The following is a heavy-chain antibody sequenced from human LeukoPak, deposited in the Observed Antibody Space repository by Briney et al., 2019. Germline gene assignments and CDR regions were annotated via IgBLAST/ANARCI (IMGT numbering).Heavy chain of an antibody. CDR1: GFKFDDYA. CDR2: ISWNSAKI. D-gene: IGHD3-10*01. CDR3: ARDHGSMVRGVIGRSSDYYYHYYMDV. V-gene: IGHV3-9*01. J-gene: IGHJ6*03. Sequence: PGRSLRLSCAASGFKFDDYAMHWVRQAPGKGLEWVSGISWNSAKIAYADSVKGRFTISRDNAKNSLYLQMNSLRAEDSAVYYCARDHGSMVRGVIGRSSDYYYHYYMDVWGKGTTVTVSS.